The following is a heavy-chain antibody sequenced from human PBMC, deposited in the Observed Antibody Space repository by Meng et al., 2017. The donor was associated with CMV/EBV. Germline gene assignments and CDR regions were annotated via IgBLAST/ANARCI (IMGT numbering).Heavy chain of an antibody. V-gene: IGHV3-15*01. CDR3: TTEDIVVVPYYYGMDV. Sequence: TFSDAWMSWVRQAPGKGLEWVGRIKSKTDGGTTDYAAPMKGRFTISRDDSKNTLYLQMNSLKTEDTAVYYCTTEDIVVVPYYYGMDVWGQGTTVTVSS. J-gene: IGHJ6*02. CDR2: IKSKTDGGTT. CDR1: TFSDAW. D-gene: IGHD2-2*01.